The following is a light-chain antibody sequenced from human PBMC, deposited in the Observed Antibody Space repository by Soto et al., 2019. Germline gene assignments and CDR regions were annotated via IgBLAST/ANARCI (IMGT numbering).Light chain of an antibody. CDR3: SSYTSGSTLL. V-gene: IGLV2-14*01. CDR1: SSDVGGYNY. Sequence: QSVLTQPASVSGSPGQSITISCTGTSSDVGGYNYVSWYQQHPGKAPKLMIYDVSNRPSGVSNRFSGSKSGNTASLTISGLQAGDEADYYCSSYTSGSTLLFGGGTKLTVL. J-gene: IGLJ2*01. CDR2: DVS.